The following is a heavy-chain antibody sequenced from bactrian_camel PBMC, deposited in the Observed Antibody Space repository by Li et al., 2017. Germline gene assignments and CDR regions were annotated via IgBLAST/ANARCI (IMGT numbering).Heavy chain of an antibody. V-gene: IGHV3S42*01. Sequence: DVQLVESGGGLVQPGGSLRLSCAASGFTFSTFAMNWVRQAPGKALKWVSFIEFDGGKTSYADSVKGRFTISRDNTKNTLYLQMNSLKTEDTAVYYCAIHTGTWCFSEWGQGTQVTVS. D-gene: IGHD6*01. J-gene: IGHJ4*01. CDR1: GFTFSTFA. CDR2: IEFDGGKT. CDR3: AIHTGTWCFSE.